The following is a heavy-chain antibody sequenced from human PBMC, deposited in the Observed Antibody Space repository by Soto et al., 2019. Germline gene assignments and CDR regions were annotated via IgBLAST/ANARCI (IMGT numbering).Heavy chain of an antibody. J-gene: IGHJ6*02. CDR3: ESRFDYYDSSGPTMTRYGMDV. V-gene: IGHV3-21*01. Sequence: GGSLRLSCAASGFTFTSYSMNWVRQAPGKGLEWVSSISSSSSYIYYADSVKGRFTISRDNAKNSLYLQMNSLRAEDTAVYYCESRFDYYDSSGPTMTRYGMDVWGQGTTVTVSS. D-gene: IGHD3-22*01. CDR2: ISSSSSYI. CDR1: GFTFTSYS.